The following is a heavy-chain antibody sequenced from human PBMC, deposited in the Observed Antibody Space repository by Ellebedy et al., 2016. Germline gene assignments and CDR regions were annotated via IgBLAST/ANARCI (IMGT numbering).Heavy chain of an antibody. CDR1: NASISDYY. V-gene: IGHV4-59*01. D-gene: IGHD4-17*01. Sequence: GSLTLSXSVDNASISDYYWSWIRQPPGKGMEWIGYMYYSGTPNYNPSLNSRVTISVDTSKNQFSLKLSSVTAADTAVYYCARDQTTVTGLNWFDPWGQGTLVTVSS. J-gene: IGHJ5*02. CDR2: MYYSGTP. CDR3: ARDQTTVTGLNWFDP.